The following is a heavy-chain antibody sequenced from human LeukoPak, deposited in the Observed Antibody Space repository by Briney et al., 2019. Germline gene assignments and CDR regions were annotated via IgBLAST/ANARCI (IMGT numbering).Heavy chain of an antibody. Sequence: GSLRLSCAASGFTVSSNYMSWVRQAPGKGLEWVSVIYSGGSTYYADSVKGRFTISRDNSKNTLYLQMNSLRAEDTAVYYCARDNYDSSAIDYWGQGTLVTVSS. J-gene: IGHJ4*02. D-gene: IGHD3-22*01. V-gene: IGHV3-53*01. CDR3: ARDNYDSSAIDY. CDR1: GFTVSSNY. CDR2: IYSGGST.